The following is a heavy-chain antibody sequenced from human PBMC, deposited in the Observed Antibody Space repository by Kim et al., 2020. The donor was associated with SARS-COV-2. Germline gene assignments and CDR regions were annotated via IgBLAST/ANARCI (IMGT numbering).Heavy chain of an antibody. D-gene: IGHD4-17*01. CDR3: VRRGLPGAFDI. V-gene: IGHV3-64*01. J-gene: IGHJ3*02. CDR2: ST. Sequence: STYYASSVKYRFTISRDNSKNTLFLQMGTLRVEDTAVYYCVRRGLPGAFDIWGQGTMVTVSS.